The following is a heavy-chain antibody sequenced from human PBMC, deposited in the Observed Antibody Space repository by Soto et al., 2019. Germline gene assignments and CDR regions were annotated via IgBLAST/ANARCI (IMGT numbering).Heavy chain of an antibody. V-gene: IGHV4-39*01. Sequence: QLQLQESGPGLVKPSETLSLTCTVSGGSISSSSYYWGWIRQPPGKGLEWIGSIYYSGSTYYNPSLKSRVTISVDTSKNQFSLKLSSVTAADTAVYYCARHRMLRWPTDYWGQGTLVTVSS. D-gene: IGHD4-17*01. CDR3: ARHRMLRWPTDY. CDR1: GGSISSSSYY. J-gene: IGHJ4*02. CDR2: IYYSGST.